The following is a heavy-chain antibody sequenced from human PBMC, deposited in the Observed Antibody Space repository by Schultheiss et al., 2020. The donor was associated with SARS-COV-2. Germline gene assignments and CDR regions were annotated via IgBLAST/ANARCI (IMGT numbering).Heavy chain of an antibody. CDR1: GGSFSGYY. D-gene: IGHD1-7*01. CDR3: ARSVRNWNYVGYFDY. V-gene: IGHV4-34*01. CDR2: INHSGST. Sequence: SETLSLTCAVYGGSFSGYYWSWIRQPPGKGLEWIGEINHSGSTNYNPSLKSRVTISVDTSKNQFSLKLSSVTAADTAVYYCARSVRNWNYVGYFDYWGQGTLVTVSS. J-gene: IGHJ4*02.